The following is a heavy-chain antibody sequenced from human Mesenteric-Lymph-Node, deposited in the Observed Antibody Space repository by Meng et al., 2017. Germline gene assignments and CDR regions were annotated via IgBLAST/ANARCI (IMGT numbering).Heavy chain of an antibody. CDR2: VYHNGVT. V-gene: IGHV4-34*02. CDR1: GGSLTGYY. CDR3: ARGGATPMIIKY. Sequence: QLQLKQRGAEVLKPSETLSLTCAVDGGSLTGYYWSWIRQPPGKGLEWMGEVYHNGVTKYSPSLRSRVVISIDTSKNQFSLNLRSVSAADTAMYYCARGGATPMIIKYWGPGTLVTVSS. J-gene: IGHJ4*02. D-gene: IGHD3-10*01.